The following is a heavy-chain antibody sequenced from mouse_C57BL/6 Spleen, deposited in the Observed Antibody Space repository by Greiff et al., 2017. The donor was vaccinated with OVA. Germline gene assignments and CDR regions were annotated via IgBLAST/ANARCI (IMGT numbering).Heavy chain of an antibody. Sequence: VQLQQSGPELVKPGASVKISCKASGYSFTSYYIHWVKQRPGQGLEWIGWIYPGSGNTKYNEKFKGKATLTADTSSSTAYMQLSSLTSEDSAVYYCARDYDYGGAMDYWGQGTSVTVSS. CDR1: GYSFTSYY. V-gene: IGHV1-66*01. D-gene: IGHD2-4*01. CDR2: IYPGSGNT. J-gene: IGHJ4*01. CDR3: ARDYDYGGAMDY.